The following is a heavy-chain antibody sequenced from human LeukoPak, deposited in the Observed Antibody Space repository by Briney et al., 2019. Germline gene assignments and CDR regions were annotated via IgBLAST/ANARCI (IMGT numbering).Heavy chain of an antibody. V-gene: IGHV3-74*01. CDR1: GFTFSNYW. CDR3: AKGGATICDN. D-gene: IGHD5-12*01. Sequence: QPGGSLTLSCAASGFTFSNYWMHWVRQAPGKGLVWVSRINSNESSTNYADSVKGRFTISRDNAKNTLYLQMSSLRAEDTAVYYCAKGGATICDNWGQGTLVTVSS. J-gene: IGHJ4*02. CDR2: INSNESST.